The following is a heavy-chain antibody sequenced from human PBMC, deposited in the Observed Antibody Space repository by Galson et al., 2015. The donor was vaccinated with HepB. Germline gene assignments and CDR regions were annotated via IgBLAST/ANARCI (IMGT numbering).Heavy chain of an antibody. J-gene: IGHJ3*02. Sequence: SLRLSCAGSGFTFSSIEMNWVRQAPGKGLEWISYISSSGGTIYYADSVKGRFTISSDNAKTSLYLQMNSLRAEDTAVYYCATGRKGAFDIWGQGTMVTVSS. V-gene: IGHV3-48*03. CDR1: GFTFSSIE. CDR3: ATGRKGAFDI. CDR2: ISSSGGTI.